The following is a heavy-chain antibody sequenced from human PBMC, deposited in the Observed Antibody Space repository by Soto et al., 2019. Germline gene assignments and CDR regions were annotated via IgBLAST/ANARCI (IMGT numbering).Heavy chain of an antibody. J-gene: IGHJ4*02. Sequence: EVQLLESGGGLVQPGGSLRLSCVASGFSFGTYAMTWVRQVPGKGLEWVSPISGGIGSTFYADSVKGRFTIPRDISKKILFLHMNGLRGEDTGTYYCAKGAARYFDYWGRGTLVTVSS. CDR3: AKGAARYFDY. CDR1: GFSFGTYA. CDR2: ISGGIGST. D-gene: IGHD1-26*01. V-gene: IGHV3-23*01.